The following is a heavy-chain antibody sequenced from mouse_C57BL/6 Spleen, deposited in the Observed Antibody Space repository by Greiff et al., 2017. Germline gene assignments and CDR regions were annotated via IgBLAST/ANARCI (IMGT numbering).Heavy chain of an antibody. J-gene: IGHJ1*03. V-gene: IGHV2-6*01. CDR2: IWGVGST. CDR1: GFSLTSYG. CDR3: AREHGPGYWYFDV. D-gene: IGHD1-1*02. Sequence: QVQLQQSGPGLVAPSQSLSITCTVSGFSLTSYGVDWVRQSPGKGLEWLGVIWGVGSTNYNSALKSRLSISKDNSKSQVFLKMNSLQTDDTAMYYCAREHGPGYWYFDVWGTGTTVTVSS.